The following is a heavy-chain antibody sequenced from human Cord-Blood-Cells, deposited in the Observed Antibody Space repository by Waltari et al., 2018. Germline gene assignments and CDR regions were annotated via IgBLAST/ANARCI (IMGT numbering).Heavy chain of an antibody. V-gene: IGHV4-38-2*02. CDR1: GYSISRGYY. D-gene: IGHD3-3*01. J-gene: IGHJ4*02. Sequence: QVQLQESGPGLVKPSETLSLTCTVSGYSISRGYYWGWIRQPPGKGLEWIGSIYHSGSTYYNPSLKSRVTISVDTSKNQFSLKLSSVTAADTAVYYCARDLRVRFLEWLFDYWGQGTLVTVSS. CDR2: IYHSGST. CDR3: ARDLRVRFLEWLFDY.